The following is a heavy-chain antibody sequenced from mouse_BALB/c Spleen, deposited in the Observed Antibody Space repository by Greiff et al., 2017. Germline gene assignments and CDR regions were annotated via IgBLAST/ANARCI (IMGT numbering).Heavy chain of an antibody. J-gene: IGHJ3*01. Sequence: QVQLQQPGAELARPGASVKLSCKASGYTFTSYWMQWVKQRPGQGLEWIGAIYPGDGDTRYTQKFKGKATLTADKSSSTAYMQLSSLASEDSAVYYCARENYDSFAYWGQGTLVTVSA. CDR2: IYPGDGDT. CDR1: GYTFTSYW. CDR3: ARENYDSFAY. D-gene: IGHD2-4*01. V-gene: IGHV1-87*01.